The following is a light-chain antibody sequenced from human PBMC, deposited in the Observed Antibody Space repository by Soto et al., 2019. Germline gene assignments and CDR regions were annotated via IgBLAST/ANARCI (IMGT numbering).Light chain of an antibody. J-gene: IGLJ3*02. Sequence: QSALTQPASVSGSPGQSITISCTGTSSNVGSYNLVSWYQQHPGKAPKLMIYEVSKRPSGVSNRFSGSKSGNTASLTISGLQAGDEADYYCCSYAGSSWVFGGGTKLTVL. V-gene: IGLV2-23*02. CDR3: CSYAGSSWV. CDR1: SSNVGSYNL. CDR2: EVS.